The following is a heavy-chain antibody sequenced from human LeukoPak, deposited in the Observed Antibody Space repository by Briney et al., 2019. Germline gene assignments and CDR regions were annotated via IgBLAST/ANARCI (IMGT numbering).Heavy chain of an antibody. CDR3: ARAPSAGRYYYYGMDV. J-gene: IGHJ6*02. Sequence: SQTLSLTCTVSGASISIGGYYWSWIRQHPGKGLEWIGYISYNGNTYYNPSLKSRLTISGDMSENQFSLKLTSVTAADTAVYFCARAPSAGRYYYYGMDVWGQGTTVTVSS. V-gene: IGHV4-31*03. CDR1: GASISIGGYY. CDR2: ISYNGNT.